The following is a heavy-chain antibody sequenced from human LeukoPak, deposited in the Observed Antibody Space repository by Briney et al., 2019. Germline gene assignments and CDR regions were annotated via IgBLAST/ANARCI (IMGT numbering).Heavy chain of an antibody. Sequence: PGGSLRLSCAASGFTFSTRWMNWVRQAPGKGLEWVANIKKDGSEKYYVDSVKGRFTISRDNAKNSLYLQMNSLRAEDTAVYSCAKGPHYGYEGWGQGTLVTISS. CDR2: IKKDGSEK. V-gene: IGHV3-7*05. D-gene: IGHD5-18*01. CDR3: AKGPHYGYEG. J-gene: IGHJ4*02. CDR1: GFTFSTRW.